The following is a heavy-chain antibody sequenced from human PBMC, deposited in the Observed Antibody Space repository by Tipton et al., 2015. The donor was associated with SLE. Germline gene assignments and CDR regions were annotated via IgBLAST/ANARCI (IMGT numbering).Heavy chain of an antibody. V-gene: IGHV4-39*06. CDR2: IYYTGTT. CDR3: ARPDYCAGGTCYLD. D-gene: IGHD2-8*02. Sequence: LRLSCTVSGDSISSSTYYWGWIRQPPGKGLEWVGSIYYTGTTYYTPSLKSRVTISVDTSKNQFALRLRSVTAADTAVYYCARPDYCAGGTCYLDWGQGILVTVSS. CDR1: GDSISSSTYY. J-gene: IGHJ4*02.